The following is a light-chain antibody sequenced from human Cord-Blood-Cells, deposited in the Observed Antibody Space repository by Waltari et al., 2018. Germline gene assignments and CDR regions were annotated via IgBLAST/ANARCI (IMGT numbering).Light chain of an antibody. CDR1: SSDVGGYNY. CDR3: SSYTSSSTLYV. V-gene: IGLV2-14*03. J-gene: IGLJ1*01. CDR2: DVS. Sequence: QSALTQPAPVSGSPGQSITISCTGPSSDVGGYNYVPWYQHHPGKAPKLMIYDVSNRPSGVSNRFSGSKSGNTASLTISGLQAEDEADYYCSSYTSSSTLYVFGTGTKVTVL.